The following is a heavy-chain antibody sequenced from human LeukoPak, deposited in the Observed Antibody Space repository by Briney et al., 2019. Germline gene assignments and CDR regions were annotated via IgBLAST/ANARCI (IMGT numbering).Heavy chain of an antibody. Sequence: PSETLSLTCTVSGGSISINSYYWGWIRQPPGKGLEWIGSIYYSGSTYYNPSLKSRVTISVDTSKNQFSLKLSSVTAADTAVYFCARMAEFHTGHYYYYMDVWGQGTLVTVSS. CDR3: ARMAEFHTGHYYYYMDV. CDR2: IYYSGST. D-gene: IGHD2-8*02. CDR1: GGSISINSYY. J-gene: IGHJ6*03. V-gene: IGHV4-39*07.